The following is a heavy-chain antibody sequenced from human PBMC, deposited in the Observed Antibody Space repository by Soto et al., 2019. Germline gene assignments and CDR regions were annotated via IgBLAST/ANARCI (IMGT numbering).Heavy chain of an antibody. Sequence: QVQLLQSGAEVKKPGASVKVSCKVSGYTLTELSMHWVRQAPGKGLEWMGGFDPEDGETIYAQKFQGRVTMTEDTTTDTAYMELSSLRSEDTAVYYCATIAGGCSSTSCYLAFDIWGQGTIVTVSS. CDR3: ATIAGGCSSTSCYLAFDI. CDR1: GYTLTELS. J-gene: IGHJ3*02. CDR2: FDPEDGET. D-gene: IGHD2-2*01. V-gene: IGHV1-24*01.